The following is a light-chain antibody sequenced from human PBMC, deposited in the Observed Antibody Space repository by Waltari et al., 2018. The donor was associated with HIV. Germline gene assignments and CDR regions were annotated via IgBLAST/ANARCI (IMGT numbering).Light chain of an antibody. V-gene: IGKV1-12*01. CDR1: QDINRW. Sequence: DIQMTQSPSSVSASVGDRVTITCRASQDINRWLAWYQQKPGRAPKLLIYAASRLQSGVPSRFTGSGAGTDYTLNISSLQPEDCATYYCQQADSFPRNFGPGTRLEI. CDR2: AAS. J-gene: IGKJ5*01. CDR3: QQADSFPRN.